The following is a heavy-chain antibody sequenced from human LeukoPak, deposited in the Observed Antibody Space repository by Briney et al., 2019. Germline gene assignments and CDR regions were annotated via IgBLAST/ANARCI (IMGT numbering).Heavy chain of an antibody. Sequence: GGSLKLSCAASGFNFSGSAMHWVRQASGKGLEWVGRIRSKPISYATAYAASVKGRFTISRDNAKNSLYLQMNSLRAEDTAVYYCARDDNDIVVVPQGYGMDVWGQGTTVTVSS. CDR1: GFNFSGSA. D-gene: IGHD2-2*01. V-gene: IGHV3-73*01. CDR3: ARDDNDIVVVPQGYGMDV. CDR2: IRSKPISYAT. J-gene: IGHJ6*02.